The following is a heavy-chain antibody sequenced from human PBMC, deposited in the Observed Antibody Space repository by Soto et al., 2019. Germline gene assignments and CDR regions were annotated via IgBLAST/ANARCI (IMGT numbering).Heavy chain of an antibody. D-gene: IGHD3-22*01. CDR2: IYYSGST. J-gene: IGHJ6*02. V-gene: IGHV4-31*03. Sequence: SEILSLTCTVSGGSISSGGYYWSWIRQHPGKGLEWIGYIYYSGSTYYNPSLKSRVTISVDTSKNQFSLKLSSVTAADTAVYYCARDSWDSSGYYYYGMDVWGQGTTVTVSS. CDR3: ARDSWDSSGYYYYGMDV. CDR1: GGSISSGGYY.